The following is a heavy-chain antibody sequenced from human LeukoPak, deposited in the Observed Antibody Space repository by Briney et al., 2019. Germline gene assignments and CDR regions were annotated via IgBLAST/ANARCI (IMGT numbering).Heavy chain of an antibody. J-gene: IGHJ6*02. CDR2: IHYTGGA. V-gene: IGHV4-59*08. CDR1: GSISPYY. Sequence: SETLSLTGTGGSISPYYWSWIRQSPGKGLEWIAQIHYTGGATYNPSLKSRVTISVDTSNNHLSLRLSSVTAADTAVYYCTRHAQTYYYGMDVWGQGTTVTVSS. CDR3: TRHAQTYYYGMDV.